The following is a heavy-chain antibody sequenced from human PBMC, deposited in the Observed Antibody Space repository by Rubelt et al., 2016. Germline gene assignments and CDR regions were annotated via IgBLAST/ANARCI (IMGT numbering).Heavy chain of an antibody. CDR2: IWYDGSNK. V-gene: IGHV3-33*01. D-gene: IGHD6-13*01. Sequence: GGGVVQPGRSLRLSCAVSGFTFKNHGMHWVRQAPGKGLEWVALIWYDGSNKYYPASVKGRFTISRDNSKNTLYLQMNSLRAEDTAVYYCARGTGIAPDYWGQGTLVTVSS. J-gene: IGHJ4*02. CDR3: ARGTGIAPDY. CDR1: GFTFKNHG.